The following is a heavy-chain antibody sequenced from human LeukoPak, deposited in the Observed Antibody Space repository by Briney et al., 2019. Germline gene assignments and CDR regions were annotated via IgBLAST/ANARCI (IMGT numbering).Heavy chain of an antibody. CDR1: GYSISSGYY. CDR3: ARLYRKTYKWNDQPDY. V-gene: IGHV4-38-2*02. D-gene: IGHD1-20*01. Sequence: PSETLSLTCTVSGYSISSGYYWGWIRQPPGKGLEWIGYIYYSGSTYYNPSLKSRVTISVNMSKNQFSLKLISATAADTAVYYCARLYRKTYKWNDQPDYWGQVTLVTVSS. CDR2: IYYSGST. J-gene: IGHJ4*02.